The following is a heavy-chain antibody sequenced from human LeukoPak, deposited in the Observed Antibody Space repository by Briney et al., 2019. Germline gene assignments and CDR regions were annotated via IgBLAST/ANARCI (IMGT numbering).Heavy chain of an antibody. J-gene: IGHJ4*02. V-gene: IGHV3-23*01. Sequence: GGSLRLSCAASGFTFTSYALSWVRQAPGKGLEWVSSISGSGDSTYYADSVKGRFAISRDNSKNTLYLQMNSLRAEDTAVYYCAKGPRNWNPHGIDYWGRGTLVTVSS. CDR3: AKGPRNWNPHGIDY. D-gene: IGHD1-20*01. CDR1: GFTFTSYA. CDR2: ISGSGDST.